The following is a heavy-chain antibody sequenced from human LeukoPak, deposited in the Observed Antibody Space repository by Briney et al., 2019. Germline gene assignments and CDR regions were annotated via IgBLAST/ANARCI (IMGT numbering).Heavy chain of an antibody. Sequence: SETLSLTCTVSGGSISSSSYYWGWIRQPPGKGLEWIGSIYYSGSTYYNPSLKSRVTVSVDTSKNQFSLKLSSVTAADTAVYYCARSGGSMVRGVIPGVDYWGQGTLVTVSS. V-gene: IGHV4-39*07. J-gene: IGHJ4*02. D-gene: IGHD3-10*01. CDR3: ARSGGSMVRGVIPGVDY. CDR2: IYYSGST. CDR1: GGSISSSSYY.